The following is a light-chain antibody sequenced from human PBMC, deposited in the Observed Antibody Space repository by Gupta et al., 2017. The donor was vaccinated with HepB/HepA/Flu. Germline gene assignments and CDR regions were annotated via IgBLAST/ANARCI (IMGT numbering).Light chain of an antibody. CDR3: SSYAGSNNLL. V-gene: IGLV2-8*01. J-gene: IGLJ3*02. CDR1: SSDFGGYNY. Sequence: SALTPPPSASGSRGQSVTTPCTGTSSDFGGYNYVSWYQQHPGKAPKLMIYEVSKLPSGVPDRVSGSKSGNTASLTVSGLQAEDEADYYCSSYAGSNNLLFGGGTKLTVL. CDR2: EVS.